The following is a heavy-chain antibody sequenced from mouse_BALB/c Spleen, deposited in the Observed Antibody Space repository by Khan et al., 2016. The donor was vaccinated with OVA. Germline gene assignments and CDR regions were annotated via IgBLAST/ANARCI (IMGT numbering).Heavy chain of an antibody. D-gene: IGHD3-3*01. J-gene: IGHJ1*01. CDR2: IRLKSNIYAT. CDR3: ARGWDWYFDV. V-gene: IGHV6-6*02. CDR1: GFTFSNYW. Sequence: EVKLEVSGGGLVQPGGSMKLSCVASGFTFSNYWMTWVRQSPEKGFEWVAEIRLKSNIYATPYAESVSGRFTISSDDSRSSVYLQMNKLGAEDTGMYDCARGWDWYFDVWGAGTTVTVSS.